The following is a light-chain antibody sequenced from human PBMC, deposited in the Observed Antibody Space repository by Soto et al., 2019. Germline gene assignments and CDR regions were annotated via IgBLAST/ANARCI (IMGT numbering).Light chain of an antibody. J-gene: IGKJ5*01. Sequence: EIVLTQSPATLSLSPGERATLSCRASQSVRSYLAWYQQKPGQAPRVLIYDTSYRFTGIPARFSGSGSGTDFTLTISSLEPEDFAVYYCQQRSTFGQGTRLEIK. V-gene: IGKV3-11*01. CDR2: DTS. CDR3: QQRST. CDR1: QSVRSY.